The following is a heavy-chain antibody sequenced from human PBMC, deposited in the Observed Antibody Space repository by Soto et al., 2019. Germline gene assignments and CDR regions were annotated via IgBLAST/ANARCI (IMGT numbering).Heavy chain of an antibody. J-gene: IGHJ4*02. CDR1: GGSISSGGYS. Sequence: SETLSLTCAVSGGSISSGGYSWSWIRQPPGKGLEWIGYIYHSGSTYYNPSLKSRVTISVDRSKNQFSLKLSSVTAADTAVYYCARARKLYSSSWYLDYWGQGTLVTVSS. CDR3: ARARKLYSSSWYLDY. CDR2: IYHSGST. D-gene: IGHD6-13*01. V-gene: IGHV4-30-2*01.